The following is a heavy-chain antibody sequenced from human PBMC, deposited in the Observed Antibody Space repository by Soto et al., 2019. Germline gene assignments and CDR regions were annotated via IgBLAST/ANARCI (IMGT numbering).Heavy chain of an antibody. J-gene: IGHJ6*02. CDR3: ARDLWGYCGTDCYPLDV. V-gene: IGHV4-4*02. Sequence: SETLSLTCAVSGGPISDRNWWSWVRQPPGKGPEWVGYMYKTGSTVYNPSFKSRVTISVDTSKNQFSLKLNSVTAADTAVYYCARDLWGYCGTDCYPLDVWGQGTTVTVSS. CDR1: GGPISDRNW. D-gene: IGHD2-21*02. CDR2: MYKTGST.